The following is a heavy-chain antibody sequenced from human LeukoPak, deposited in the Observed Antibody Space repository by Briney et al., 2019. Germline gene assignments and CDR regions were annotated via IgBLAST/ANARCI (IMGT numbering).Heavy chain of an antibody. CDR2: IGIAGDT. Sequence: PGGSLRLSCVASGFTFSNYDMHWVRQVTGKRLEWVSGIGIAGDTFHVDSVKGRFTISRENAKNSLYLQMSSLRAGDTAVYYCVRASRLRAAEFDYWGQGTLVTVSS. D-gene: IGHD2-15*01. V-gene: IGHV3-13*01. CDR3: VRASRLRAAEFDY. J-gene: IGHJ4*02. CDR1: GFTFSNYD.